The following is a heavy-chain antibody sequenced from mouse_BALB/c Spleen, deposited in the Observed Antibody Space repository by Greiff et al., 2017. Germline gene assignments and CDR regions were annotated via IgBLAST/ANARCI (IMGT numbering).Heavy chain of an antibody. CDR3: AREENWAFDY. V-gene: IGHV1-4*02. Sequence: VQLQESGAELAKPGASVKMSCKASGYTFTSYTMHWVKQRPGQGLEWIGYINPSSGYTEYNQKFKDKTTLTADKSSSTAYMQLSSLTSEDSAVYYCAREENWAFDYWGQGTTLTVSS. J-gene: IGHJ2*01. CDR2: INPSSGYT. CDR1: GYTFTSYT. D-gene: IGHD4-1*01.